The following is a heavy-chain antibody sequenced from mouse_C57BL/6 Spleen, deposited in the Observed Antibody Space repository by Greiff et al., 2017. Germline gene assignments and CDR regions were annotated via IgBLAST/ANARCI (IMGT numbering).Heavy chain of an antibody. CDR3: ARTVYYGNYFSMDY. CDR2: IYPRDGST. V-gene: IGHV1-78*01. D-gene: IGHD2-1*01. Sequence: VQLQQSDAELVKPGASVKISCKVSGYTFTDHTIHWMKQRPEQGLEWIGYIYPRDGSTKYNEKFKGKATLTAAKSSSTAYMQLNSLTSEDSAVYFFARTVYYGNYFSMDYWGQGTSVTVSS. J-gene: IGHJ4*01. CDR1: GYTFTDHT.